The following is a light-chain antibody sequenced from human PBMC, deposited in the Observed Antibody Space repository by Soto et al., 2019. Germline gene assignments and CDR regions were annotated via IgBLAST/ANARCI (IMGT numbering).Light chain of an antibody. CDR3: SSYAGSSNV. Sequence: QSALTQTPSASGSPGQSVAISCTGSISDVGGYNYVSWYQQHPGKAPKLMIYEVNKRPSGVPDRFSGSKSGNTASLTVSGLQAEDEADYYCSSYAGSSNVFGTGTKVTVL. CDR1: ISDVGGYNY. CDR2: EVN. J-gene: IGLJ1*01. V-gene: IGLV2-8*01.